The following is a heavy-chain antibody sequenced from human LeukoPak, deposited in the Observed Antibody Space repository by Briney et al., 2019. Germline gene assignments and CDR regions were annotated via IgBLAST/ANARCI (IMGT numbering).Heavy chain of an antibody. CDR2: IYYSGST. Sequence: SETLSLTCTVSGGSVSSGSYYWSWTRQPPGKGLEWIGYIYYSGSTNYNPSLKSRVTISVDTSKNQFSLKLSSVTAADTAVYYCARDPYGDYGYFDYWGQGTLVTVSS. V-gene: IGHV4-61*01. J-gene: IGHJ4*02. CDR3: ARDPYGDYGYFDY. CDR1: GGSVSSGSYY. D-gene: IGHD4-17*01.